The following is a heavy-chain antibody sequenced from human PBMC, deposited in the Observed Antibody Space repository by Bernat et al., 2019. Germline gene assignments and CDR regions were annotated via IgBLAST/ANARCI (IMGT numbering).Heavy chain of an antibody. CDR1: GFTFSSYG. Sequence: QVQLVESGGGVVQPGRSLRLSCAASGFTFSSYGMHWVRQAPGKGLEWVAVIWYDGSNKYYDDSVKGRFTISRDNSKNTLYLQMNSLRAEDTAVYYCAREGYTYYGSGTADYWGQGTLVTVSS. D-gene: IGHD3-10*01. J-gene: IGHJ4*02. V-gene: IGHV3-33*01. CDR2: IWYDGSNK. CDR3: AREGYTYYGSGTADY.